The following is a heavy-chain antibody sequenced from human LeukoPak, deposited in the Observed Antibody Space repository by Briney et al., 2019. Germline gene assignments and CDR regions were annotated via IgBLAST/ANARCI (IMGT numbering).Heavy chain of an antibody. V-gene: IGHV3-30*18. CDR2: MSYDGNNE. D-gene: IGHD2-21*01. J-gene: IGHJ4*02. CDR3: ANDARSFYSYTYVSFDY. CDR1: GFTFSHYG. Sequence: QAGGSLRLSCAATGFTFSHYGIHWVRQAPGKGLEWVAVMSYDGNNERYADSVKGRFRVSRNNSMNTLDLEMNSLRPEDTGIYYCANDARSFYSYTYVSFDYWGQGTLVTVSS.